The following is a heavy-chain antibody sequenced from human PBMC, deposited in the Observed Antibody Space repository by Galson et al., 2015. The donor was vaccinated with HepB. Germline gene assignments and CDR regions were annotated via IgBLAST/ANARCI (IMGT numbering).Heavy chain of an antibody. CDR3: ARAIVVVPAAIFPYYYGMDV. J-gene: IGHJ6*02. CDR2: IWYDGSNK. D-gene: IGHD2-2*02. V-gene: IGHV3-33*01. Sequence: SLRLSCAASGFTFSSYGMHWVRQAPGKGLEWVAVIWYDGSNKYYADSVKGRFTISRDNSKNTRYLQMNSLRAEDTAVYYCARAIVVVPAAIFPYYYGMDVWGQGTTVTVSS. CDR1: GFTFSSYG.